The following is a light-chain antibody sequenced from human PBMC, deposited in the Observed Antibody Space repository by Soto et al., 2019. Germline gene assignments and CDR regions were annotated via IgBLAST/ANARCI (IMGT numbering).Light chain of an antibody. CDR3: TSYTSTSPHVV. CDR1: SSDVGGYNY. CDR2: DVS. J-gene: IGLJ2*01. V-gene: IGLV2-14*03. Sequence: QSALTQPASVSGSPGQSITISCTGTSSDVGGYNYVSWYQHHPGKAPKLMIYDVSDRPSGVSNRFSGSKSGNTASLTIYGLQAEDEADYYCTSYTSTSPHVVFGGGTKLTVL.